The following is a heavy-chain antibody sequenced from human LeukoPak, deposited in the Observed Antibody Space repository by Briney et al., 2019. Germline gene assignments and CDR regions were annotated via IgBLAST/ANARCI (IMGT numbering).Heavy chain of an antibody. CDR1: GGTFSSYA. CDR2: IIPIFGTA. CDR3: ASVRGNSGNFDY. Sequence: SVKVSCKASGGTFSSYAISWVRQAPGQGLEWMGGIIPIFGTANYAQKFQGRVTITADESTSTAYMELSSLRSEDTAVYYCASVRGNSGNFDYWGQGTLVTVSS. D-gene: IGHD3-10*01. V-gene: IGHV1-69*13. J-gene: IGHJ4*02.